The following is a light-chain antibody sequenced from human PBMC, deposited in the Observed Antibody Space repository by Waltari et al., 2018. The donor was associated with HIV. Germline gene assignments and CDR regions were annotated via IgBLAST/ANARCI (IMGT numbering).Light chain of an antibody. Sequence: SALTQPPSASGTPGQKITISCSAGTANIGAHFVFWFQQFPGTAPKLLIYRDNVRHSGVPARFSGSKSGTSASLTISGLRSDDEAHYFCAVLDDTLGGGVFGGGTKLTVL. J-gene: IGLJ2*01. CDR1: TANIGAHF. CDR2: RDN. CDR3: AVLDDTLGGGV. V-gene: IGLV1-47*01.